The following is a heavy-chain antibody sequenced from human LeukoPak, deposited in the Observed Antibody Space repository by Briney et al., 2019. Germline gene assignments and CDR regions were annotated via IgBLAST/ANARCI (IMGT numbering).Heavy chain of an antibody. CDR1: GYTFTSYG. Sequence: ASVKVSCKASGYTFTSYGISWVRQAPGQGLEWMGWISAYNGNTNYAQKLQGRVTMTTDTSTSTAYMELRSLRSDDTAVYYCARGSRYYGSGDNIDYWGQGTLVTVSS. D-gene: IGHD3-10*01. J-gene: IGHJ4*02. CDR2: ISAYNGNT. CDR3: ARGSRYYGSGDNIDY. V-gene: IGHV1-18*01.